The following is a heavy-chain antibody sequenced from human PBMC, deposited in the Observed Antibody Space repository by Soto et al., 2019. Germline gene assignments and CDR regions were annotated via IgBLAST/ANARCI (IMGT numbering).Heavy chain of an antibody. CDR1: GDSISSGGYY. Sequence: PSETLSLTCTVSGDSISSGGYYWSWIRQHPGKGLEWIGYIYYSGSTYYNPSLKSRVTISVDTSKNQFSLKLSSVTAADTAVYYCARHNYDSSGTAVDVWGQGTTVTVSS. CDR2: IYYSGST. V-gene: IGHV4-31*03. D-gene: IGHD3-22*01. J-gene: IGHJ6*02. CDR3: ARHNYDSSGTAVDV.